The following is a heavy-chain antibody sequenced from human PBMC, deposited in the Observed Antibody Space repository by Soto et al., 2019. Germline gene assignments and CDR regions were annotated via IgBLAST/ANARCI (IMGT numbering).Heavy chain of an antibody. V-gene: IGHV4-31*03. D-gene: IGHD4-4*01. Sequence: SETLSLTCTVSGGSISSGGYYWSWIRQHPGKGLEWIGYIYYSGGPYYNPSLKSRVAISLDTSKNQFSLKLTSVTAADTAVYYCARGWPTITTKGMDVSGQGSTVTVSS. CDR3: ARGWPTITTKGMDV. CDR1: GGSISSGGYY. CDR2: IYYSGGP. J-gene: IGHJ6*02.